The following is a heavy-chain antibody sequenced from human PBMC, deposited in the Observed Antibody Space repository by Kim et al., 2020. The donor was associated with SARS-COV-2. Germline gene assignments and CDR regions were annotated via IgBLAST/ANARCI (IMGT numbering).Heavy chain of an antibody. J-gene: IGHJ6*02. CDR1: GGSISSYY. D-gene: IGHD5-18*01. V-gene: IGHV4-59*01. Sequence: SETLSLTCTVSGGSISSYYWSWIRQPPGKGLEWIGYIYYSGSTNYNPSLKSRVTISVDTSKNQFSLNLSSVTAADTAVYYCARSTDTAMVYGMDVWGQGTTVTVSS. CDR3: ARSTDTAMVYGMDV. CDR2: IYYSGST.